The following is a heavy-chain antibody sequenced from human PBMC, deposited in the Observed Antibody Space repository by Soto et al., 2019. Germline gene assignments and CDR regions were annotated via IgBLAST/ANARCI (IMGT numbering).Heavy chain of an antibody. CDR3: ARELYYYDSSGYNWFDP. CDR1: GGSISSGGYS. V-gene: IGHV4-30-2*01. Sequence: TSETLSRTFAVSGGSISSGGYSWSWIRQPPGRGLEWIGYIYHSGSTYYNPSLKSRVTISVDRSKNQFSLKLSSVTAADTAVYYGARELYYYDSSGYNWFDPWSRGTMVTVSS. J-gene: IGHJ5*02. D-gene: IGHD3-22*01. CDR2: IYHSGST.